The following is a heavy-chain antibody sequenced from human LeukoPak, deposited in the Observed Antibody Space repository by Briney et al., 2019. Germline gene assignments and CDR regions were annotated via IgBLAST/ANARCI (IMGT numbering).Heavy chain of an antibody. D-gene: IGHD3-22*01. V-gene: IGHV3-30*18. CDR2: ISYDGSNK. CDR3: AKLGEYDSSGYYSAFDI. J-gene: IGHJ3*02. Sequence: PGRSLRLSCAASGFTFSSYGMHWVRQAPGKGLEWVAVISYDGSNKYGDSVKGRFTISRDNYKNTLYLQMNSLRAEDTAVYYCAKLGEYDSSGYYSAFDIWGQGTMVTVSS. CDR1: GFTFSSYG.